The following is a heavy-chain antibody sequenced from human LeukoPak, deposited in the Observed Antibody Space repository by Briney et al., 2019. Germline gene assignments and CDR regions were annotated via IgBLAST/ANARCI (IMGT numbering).Heavy chain of an antibody. CDR2: IYTSGST. D-gene: IGHD6-13*01. Sequence: SETLSLTCTVSGGSISSGSYYWSWIRQPAGKGLEWIVRIYTSGSTNYNPSLKSRVTISVDTSKNQFSLKLSSVTAADTAVYYCARDSSSWSYNWFDPWGQGTLVTVSS. CDR3: ARDSSSWSYNWFDP. V-gene: IGHV4-61*02. J-gene: IGHJ5*02. CDR1: GGSISSGSYY.